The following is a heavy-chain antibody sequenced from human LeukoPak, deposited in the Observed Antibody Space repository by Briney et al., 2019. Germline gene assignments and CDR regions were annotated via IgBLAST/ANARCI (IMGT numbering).Heavy chain of an antibody. D-gene: IGHD1-26*01. CDR2: ISYDGSNK. CDR3: AREPTDSGNDY. CDR1: GFTFSSYA. V-gene: IGHV3-30*04. J-gene: IGHJ4*02. Sequence: GGSLRLSCAASGFTFSSYAMHWVRQAPGKGLEWVAVISYDGSNKYYADSVKGRFTISRDNSKNTLYLQMNSLRAEDTAVYYCAREPTDSGNDYWCQGTLVTVSS.